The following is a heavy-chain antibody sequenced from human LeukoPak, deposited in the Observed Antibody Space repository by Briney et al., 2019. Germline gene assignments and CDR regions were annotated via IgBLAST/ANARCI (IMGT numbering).Heavy chain of an antibody. D-gene: IGHD3-10*01. CDR1: GFTFSSYW. CDR2: ISYTGGSA. Sequence: QTGGSLRLSCVVSGFTFSSYWMHWVRQAPGKGLEWVSTISYTGGSAYNADSVTGRFTISRDNSKNMLYLQMNSLRAEDTAVYYCASKLRGSYYFDFWGQGTLVTVSS. J-gene: IGHJ4*02. CDR3: ASKLRGSYYFDF. V-gene: IGHV3-23*01.